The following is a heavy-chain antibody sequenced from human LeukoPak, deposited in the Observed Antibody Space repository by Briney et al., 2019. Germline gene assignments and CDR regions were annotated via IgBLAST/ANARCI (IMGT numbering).Heavy chain of an antibody. J-gene: IGHJ3*02. D-gene: IGHD3-10*01. CDR3: AKGLWFGEPYDAFDI. CDR1: GFTFDDYA. Sequence: GGSLRLSCAASGFTFDDYAMHWVRQAPGKGLEWVSGISWNSGSIGYADSVKGRFTISRDNAKNSLYLQMNSLRAEDTALYYCAKGLWFGEPYDAFDIWGQGTMVTVSS. CDR2: ISWNSGSI. V-gene: IGHV3-9*01.